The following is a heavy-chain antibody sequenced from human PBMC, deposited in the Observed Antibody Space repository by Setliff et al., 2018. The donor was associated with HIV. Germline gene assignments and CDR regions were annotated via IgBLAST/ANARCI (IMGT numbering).Heavy chain of an antibody. V-gene: IGHV1-69*05. CDR3: ARGSRITVVAILTYSRFDY. CDR2: IIPIFGTA. D-gene: IGHD2-15*01. J-gene: IGHJ4*02. Sequence: SVKVSCKASGGTFSGYAISWVRQAPGQGLEWMGGIIPIFGTANYAQKFQGRVTITTDESTNTAYMELSSLRSEDTAVYFCARGSRITVVAILTYSRFDYWGQGTLVTVSS. CDR1: GGTFSGYA.